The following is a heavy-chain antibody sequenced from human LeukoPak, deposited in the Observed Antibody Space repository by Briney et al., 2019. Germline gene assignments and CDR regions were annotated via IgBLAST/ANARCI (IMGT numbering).Heavy chain of an antibody. J-gene: IGHJ4*02. CDR3: AADYCSGGSCQFDY. V-gene: IGHV1-58*02. D-gene: IGHD2-15*01. Sequence: SVKVSCKASGFTFSTSAMQWVRQARGQRLEWIGWIVVGRGNTNYAQKFQERFTITRDMSTSTAYMELSSLRSEDTAVYYCAADYCSGGSCQFDYWGQGTLVTVSS. CDR2: IVVGRGNT. CDR1: GFTFSTSA.